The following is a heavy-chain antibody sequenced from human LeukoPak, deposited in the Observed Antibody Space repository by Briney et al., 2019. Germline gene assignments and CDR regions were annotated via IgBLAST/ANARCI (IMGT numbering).Heavy chain of an antibody. CDR1: GGSFSGYY. CDR3: ARARRFGELLH. J-gene: IGHJ4*02. D-gene: IGHD3-10*01. V-gene: IGHV4-34*01. CDR2: INHSGST. Sequence: SVTLSLTCTVYGGSFSGYYWSWIRQPPGKGLEWIGEINHSGSTNYNPSLKSRVTISVDTSKNQFSLKLSSVTAADTAVYYCARARRFGELLHWGQGTLVTVSS.